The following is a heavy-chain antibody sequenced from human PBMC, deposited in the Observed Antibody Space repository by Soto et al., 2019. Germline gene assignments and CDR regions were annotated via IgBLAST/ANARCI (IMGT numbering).Heavy chain of an antibody. CDR2: ISYDGGHM. Sequence: GGSLNLPWEPPGSAFKPSALHGSAQVQGRGLEWVAAISYDGGHMYYADSVKGRFTISRDNSKNTLYLQMTSLRPEDTAVYYFLKHACWLVLCSHCAQGTMVPVSS. CDR1: GSAFKPSA. D-gene: IGHD6-19*01. CDR3: LKHACWLVLCSH. V-gene: IGHV3-30*18. J-gene: IGHJ4*02.